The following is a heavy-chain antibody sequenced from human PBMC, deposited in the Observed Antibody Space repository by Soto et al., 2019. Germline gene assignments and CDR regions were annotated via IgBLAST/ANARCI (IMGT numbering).Heavy chain of an antibody. CDR3: ARRGPGTYFDY. CDR2: IDNSGAST. D-gene: IGHD6-13*01. Sequence: HPGGSLRLSCAASGFTFRGYAMIWVRQAPGKGLEWVSTIDNSGASTRYADSVRGRFTISRDNSKNTLYLQMNSLRAEDTAVYYCARRGPGTYFDYWGQGTLVTVSS. CDR1: GFTFRGYA. J-gene: IGHJ4*02. V-gene: IGHV3-23*05.